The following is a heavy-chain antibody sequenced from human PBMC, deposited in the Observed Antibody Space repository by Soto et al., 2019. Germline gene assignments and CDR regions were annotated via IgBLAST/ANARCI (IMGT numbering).Heavy chain of an antibody. Sequence: QLQLQESGSELVKPSQTLSLTCAVSGGSISSCGYSWSWIRQPPGQGLEWIGYIYHSGSTYCNPSLKNRVTISEERAKNQLSQKLSSVTAADTAVCYCASVSCPWGQGTLVTVSS. CDR2: IYHSGST. V-gene: IGHV4-30-2*01. CDR1: GGSISSCGYS. J-gene: IGHJ5*02. CDR3: ASVSCP.